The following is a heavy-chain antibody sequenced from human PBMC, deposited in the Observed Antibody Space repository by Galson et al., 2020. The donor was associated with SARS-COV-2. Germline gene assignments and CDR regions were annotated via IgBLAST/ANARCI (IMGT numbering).Heavy chain of an antibody. Sequence: GGSLRLSCAASGFTFSSYAMHWVRQAPGKGLEWVAVISYDGSNKYYADSVKGRFTISRDNSKNTLYLQMNSLRAEDTAVYYCARTYSGSYYNQFDYGVQGTLVTFAS. J-gene: IGHJ4*02. CDR2: ISYDGSNK. CDR3: ARTYSGSYYNQFDY. V-gene: IGHV3-30*04. D-gene: IGHD1-26*01. CDR1: GFTFSSYA.